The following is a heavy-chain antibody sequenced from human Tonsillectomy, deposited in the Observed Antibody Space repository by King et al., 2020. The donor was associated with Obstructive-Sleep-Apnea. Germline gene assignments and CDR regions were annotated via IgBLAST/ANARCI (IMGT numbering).Heavy chain of an antibody. J-gene: IGHJ4*02. Sequence: QLQESGPGLVKPSETLSLTCTVSCGSISRSTYYCGWIRQPPGKGLEWIGSIYYSGNTFYNPSLRGLVTISVDTSKTQFSLKLSSLTAADTAVYYCARPEYSSTSPFDNWGQGTLVTVSS. CDR3: ARPEYSSTSPFDN. V-gene: IGHV4-39*07. D-gene: IGHD6-6*01. CDR2: IYYSGNT. CDR1: CGSISRSTYY.